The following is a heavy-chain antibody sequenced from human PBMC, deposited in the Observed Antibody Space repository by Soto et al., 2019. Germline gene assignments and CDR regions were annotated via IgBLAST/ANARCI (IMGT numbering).Heavy chain of an antibody. J-gene: IGHJ4*02. CDR1: GITFTNAW. Sequence: GGSLRLSCAASGITFTNAWMSWVRQAPGKGLEWVGRIKSKTDGGTTDYAAPVKGRFTISRDDSRSILFLQMNSLKTEDTAVYYCTTDPGDWPDYWGQGTLVTVSS. V-gene: IGHV3-15*01. D-gene: IGHD2-21*01. CDR3: TTDPGDWPDY. CDR2: IKSKTDGGTT.